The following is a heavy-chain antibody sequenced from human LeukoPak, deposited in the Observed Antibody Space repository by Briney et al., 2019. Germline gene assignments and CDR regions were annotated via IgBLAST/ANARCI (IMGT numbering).Heavy chain of an antibody. CDR1: GFTFSSYE. D-gene: IGHD3-10*01. V-gene: IGHV3-48*03. Sequence: GGSLRLSCAASGFTFSSYEMNWVRQAPGKGLEWVSYISSSGSTIYYADSVKGRFTISRDNAKNSLYLQMNSLRAEDTAVYYCAGEGGLGSGSYYNVFDYWGQGTLVTVSS. CDR3: AGEGGLGSGSYYNVFDY. J-gene: IGHJ4*02. CDR2: ISSSGSTI.